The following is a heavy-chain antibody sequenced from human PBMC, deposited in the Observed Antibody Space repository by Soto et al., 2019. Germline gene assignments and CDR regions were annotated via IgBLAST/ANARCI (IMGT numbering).Heavy chain of an antibody. CDR2: IYYSGST. Sequence: SETLSLTCTVSGGSISSYYWSWIRQPPGKGLEWIGYIYYSGSTNYNPSLKSRVTISVDTSKNQFSLKLSSVTAADTAVYYCARGQWELLAYYGMDVWGQGTTVTVSS. CDR3: ARGQWELLAYYGMDV. V-gene: IGHV4-59*01. D-gene: IGHD1-26*01. CDR1: GGSISSYY. J-gene: IGHJ6*02.